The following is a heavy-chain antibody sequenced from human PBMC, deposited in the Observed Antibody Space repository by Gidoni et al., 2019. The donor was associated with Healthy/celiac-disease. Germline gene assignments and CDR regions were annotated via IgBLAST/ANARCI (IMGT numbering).Heavy chain of an antibody. CDR1: GFTFDDYA. CDR3: AKDRGSSSWYGDYYYYGMDV. Sequence: EVQLVESGGGLVQPGRSLRLSCAASGFTFDDYAMHWVRQAPGKGLEWVSGISWNSGSIGYADSVKGRFTISRDNAKNSLYLQMNSLRAEDTALYYCAKDRGSSSWYGDYYYYGMDVWGQGTTVTVSS. J-gene: IGHJ6*02. CDR2: ISWNSGSI. D-gene: IGHD6-13*01. V-gene: IGHV3-9*01.